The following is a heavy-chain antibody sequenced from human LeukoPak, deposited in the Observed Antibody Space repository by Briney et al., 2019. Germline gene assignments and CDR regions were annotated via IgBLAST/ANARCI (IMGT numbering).Heavy chain of an antibody. Sequence: SETLSLTCTVSGYSIGSGYYWGWIRQPPGKGLEWIGSIYHSGSTYYNPSLKSRVTISVDTSKNQFSLKLSSVTAADTAVYYCARKEGDYYDSSGPFDYWGQGTLVTVSS. D-gene: IGHD3-22*01. CDR1: GYSIGSGYY. CDR3: ARKEGDYYDSSGPFDY. J-gene: IGHJ4*02. V-gene: IGHV4-38-2*02. CDR2: IYHSGST.